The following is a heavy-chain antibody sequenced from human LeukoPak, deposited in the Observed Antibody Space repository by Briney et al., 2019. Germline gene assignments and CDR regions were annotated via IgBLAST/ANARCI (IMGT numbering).Heavy chain of an antibody. Sequence: GGSLRLSCAASGFTFSSYSMNWVRQAPGKGLEWVSSISSSSSYIYYADSVKGRFTISGDNAKNSLYLQMNSLRAEDTAVYYCARRADIVVVPDAFDIWGQGTMVTVSS. CDR1: GFTFSSYS. J-gene: IGHJ3*02. D-gene: IGHD2-2*01. CDR2: ISSSSSYI. CDR3: ARRADIVVVPDAFDI. V-gene: IGHV3-21*01.